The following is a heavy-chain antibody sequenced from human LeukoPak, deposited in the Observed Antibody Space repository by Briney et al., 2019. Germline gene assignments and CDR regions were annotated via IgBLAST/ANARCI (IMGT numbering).Heavy chain of an antibody. Sequence: GGSLRLSCTASGFTFGDYAMSWFRQAPGKGLEWVGFIRSKAYGGTTEYAASVKGRFTISRDDSKSIAYLQMNSLKTEDTAVYYCTRAGYSSSWYGNYWGQGTLVTVSS. V-gene: IGHV3-49*03. J-gene: IGHJ4*02. CDR1: GFTFGDYA. D-gene: IGHD6-13*01. CDR3: TRAGYSSSWYGNY. CDR2: IRSKAYGGTT.